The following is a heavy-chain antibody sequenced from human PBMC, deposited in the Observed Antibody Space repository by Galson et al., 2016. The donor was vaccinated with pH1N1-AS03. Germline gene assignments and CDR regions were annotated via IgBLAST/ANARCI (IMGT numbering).Heavy chain of an antibody. CDR2: IIAIFGTP. D-gene: IGHD5-18*01. J-gene: IGHJ3*02. Sequence: SVKVSCKASGGTFSSYTINWVRQAPGQGLEWVGGIIAIFGTPKHAQKFQGRVTITADESTSTAYMEVSSLTSEDTAVYYCARGRGYNYWSGGDAFDIWGQGTTVTVSS. V-gene: IGHV1-69*13. CDR3: ARGRGYNYWSGGDAFDI. CDR1: GGTFSSYT.